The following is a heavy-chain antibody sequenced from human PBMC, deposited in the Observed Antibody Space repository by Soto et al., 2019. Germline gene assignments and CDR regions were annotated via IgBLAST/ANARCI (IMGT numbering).Heavy chain of an antibody. J-gene: IGHJ5*02. D-gene: IGHD5-18*01. CDR1: GGTFSSYA. Sequence: ASVKVSCKASGGTFSSYAISWVRQAPGQGLEWMGGIIPIFGTANYAQKFQGRVTITADESTSTAYMELSSLRSEDTAVYYCASAPRAYSYPSSWRQGTLVTVSS. V-gene: IGHV1-69*13. CDR2: IIPIFGTA. CDR3: ASAPRAYSYPSS.